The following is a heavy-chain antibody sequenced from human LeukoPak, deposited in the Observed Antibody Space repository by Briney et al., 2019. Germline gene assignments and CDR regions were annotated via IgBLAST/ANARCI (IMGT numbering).Heavy chain of an antibody. V-gene: IGHV4-61*02. Sequence: PSETLSLTCTVSGGSISSGSYYWSWIRQPAGKGLEWIGRIYTSGSTNYNPSLKSRVTISVDTSKNQFSLKLSSVTAADTAVYYCARNFGQSGLDPWGQGTLVTVSS. J-gene: IGHJ5*02. CDR2: IYTSGST. CDR3: ARNFGQSGLDP. D-gene: IGHD3-10*01. CDR1: GGSISSGSYY.